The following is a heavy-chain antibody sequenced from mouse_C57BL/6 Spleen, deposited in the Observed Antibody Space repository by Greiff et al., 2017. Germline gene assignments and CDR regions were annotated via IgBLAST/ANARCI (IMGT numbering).Heavy chain of an antibody. J-gene: IGHJ3*01. D-gene: IGHD2-4*01. V-gene: IGHV3-6*01. CDR2: ISYDGSN. Sequence: ESGPGLVKPSQSLSLTCSVTGYSITSGYYWNWIRQFPGNKLEWMGYISYDGSNNYNPSLKNRISITRDTSKNQFFLKLNSVTTEDTATYYCAGYDYDAFAYWGQGTLVTVSA. CDR1: GYSITSGYY. CDR3: AGYDYDAFAY.